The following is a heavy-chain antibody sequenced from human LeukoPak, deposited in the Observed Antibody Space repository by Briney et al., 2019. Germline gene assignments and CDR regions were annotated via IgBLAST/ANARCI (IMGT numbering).Heavy chain of an antibody. CDR3: ARGSTSDWPLDH. D-gene: IGHD2-2*01. Sequence: ASVKVSCKASGYTFSNYVIHWVRQAPRQRFEWMGWIDAGNGDTRYSQKFQGRVTITRDTSASTAYIELRSLRSEDTAMYYCARGSTSDWPLDHWGQETLVTISS. CDR2: IDAGNGDT. V-gene: IGHV1-3*01. CDR1: GYTFSNYV. J-gene: IGHJ4*02.